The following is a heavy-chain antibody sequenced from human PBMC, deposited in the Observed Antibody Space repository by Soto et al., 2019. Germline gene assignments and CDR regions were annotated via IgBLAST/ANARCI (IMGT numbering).Heavy chain of an antibody. CDR3: ARAPRMAPFDI. CDR1: GFIFSPYG. Sequence: GGSLRLSCAASGFIFSPYGIHWVRQAPGKGLEWVALIRNDGSDKYYAESVTGRFTISRDNSKNTVYLQMNSLRAEDTALYFCARAPRMAPFDIWGQGTMVTVS. CDR2: IRNDGSDK. J-gene: IGHJ3*02. V-gene: IGHV3-33*01.